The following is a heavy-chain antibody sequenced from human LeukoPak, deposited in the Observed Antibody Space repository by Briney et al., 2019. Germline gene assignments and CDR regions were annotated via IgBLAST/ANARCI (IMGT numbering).Heavy chain of an antibody. D-gene: IGHD6-13*01. CDR2: INPNSGGT. CDR1: GYTLTDYY. Sequence: ASVKVSCKASGYTLTDYYMHWVRQAPGQGLEWMGRINPNSGGTNYAQKFQGRVTMTRDTSISTVYMELSRLRSDDTAVYYCARDLRIAAAGRNYYYGMDVWGQGTTVTVSS. J-gene: IGHJ6*02. CDR3: ARDLRIAAAGRNYYYGMDV. V-gene: IGHV1-2*06.